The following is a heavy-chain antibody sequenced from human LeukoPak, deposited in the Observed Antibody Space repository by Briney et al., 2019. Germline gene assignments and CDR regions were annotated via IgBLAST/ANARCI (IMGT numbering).Heavy chain of an antibody. Sequence: ASVKVSCKASGYTFTSYYMHWVRQAPGQGLEWMGIINPSGGSTSYAQKFQGRVTVTRDTSTSTVYMELSSLRSEDTAVYYCARPRLDDSSGSPFDYWGQGTLVTVSS. CDR1: GYTFTSYY. D-gene: IGHD3-22*01. CDR2: INPSGGST. V-gene: IGHV1-46*01. CDR3: ARPRLDDSSGSPFDY. J-gene: IGHJ4*02.